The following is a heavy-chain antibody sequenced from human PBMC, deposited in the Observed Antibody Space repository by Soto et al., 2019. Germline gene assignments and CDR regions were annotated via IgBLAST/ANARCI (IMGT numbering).Heavy chain of an antibody. CDR2: INPNSGGT. J-gene: IGHJ6*02. CDR1: GYTFTGYY. V-gene: IGHV1-2*02. D-gene: IGHD3-3*01. Sequence: GASVKVSCKASGYTFTGYYMHWVRQAPGQRLEWMGWINPNSGGTNYAQKFQGRVTMTRDTSISTAYMELSRLRSDDTAVYYCARRGLRNYDFWSGHNYGMDVWGQGTTVTVSS. CDR3: ARRGLRNYDFWSGHNYGMDV.